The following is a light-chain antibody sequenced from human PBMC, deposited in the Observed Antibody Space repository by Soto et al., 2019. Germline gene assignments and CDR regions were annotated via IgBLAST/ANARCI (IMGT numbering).Light chain of an antibody. CDR3: QQSYSIPYT. CDR1: QSISSN. Sequence: DLQMTQSPSSLSASVGDRVTITCRASQSISSNLNWYHQKPGEAPTLLIYVASSLQSGVPSRFSGSESGTDFTLTITSLQPDDFATYYCQQSYSIPYTFGQGTKLEI. V-gene: IGKV1-39*01. J-gene: IGKJ2*01. CDR2: VAS.